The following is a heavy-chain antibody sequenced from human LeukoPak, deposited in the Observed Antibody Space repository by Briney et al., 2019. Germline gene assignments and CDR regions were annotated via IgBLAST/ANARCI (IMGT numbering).Heavy chain of an antibody. CDR3: ARSIPGGLRPDY. CDR2: ISAYNGNT. D-gene: IGHD5-12*01. V-gene: IGHV1-18*01. CDR1: GGTFSSYA. J-gene: IGHJ4*02. Sequence: ASVKVSCKASGGTFSSYAISWVRQAPGQGLEWMGWISAYNGNTNYAQKLQGRVTMTTDTSTSTAYMELRSLRSDDTAVYYCARSIPGGLRPDYWGQGTLVTVSS.